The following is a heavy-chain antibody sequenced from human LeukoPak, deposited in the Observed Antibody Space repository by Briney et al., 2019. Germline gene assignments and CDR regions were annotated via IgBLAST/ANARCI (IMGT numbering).Heavy chain of an antibody. D-gene: IGHD6-13*01. CDR3: ARPAAAGLDY. J-gene: IGHJ4*02. V-gene: IGHV3-43*02. CDR2: ISGDGGST. CDR1: GFTFDDYA. Sequence: GGSLRLSCAASGFTFDDYAMHWVRQAPGKGLEWVSLISGDGGSTYYADSVKGRFTIYRDNSKNSLYLQMNSLRTEDTALYYCARPAAAGLDYWGQGTLVTVSS.